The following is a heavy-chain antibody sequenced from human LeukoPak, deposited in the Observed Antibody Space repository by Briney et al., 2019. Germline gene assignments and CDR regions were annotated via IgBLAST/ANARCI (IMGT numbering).Heavy chain of an antibody. CDR1: GGSFSGYY. CDR3: ARGPTGYSSGWYLARFDY. CDR2: INHSGST. J-gene: IGHJ4*02. V-gene: IGHV4-34*01. Sequence: SETLSLTCAVYGGSFSGYYWSWIRQPPGKGLEWIGEINHSGSTNYNPSLKSRVTISVDTSKNQFSLKLSSVTAADTAVYYCARGPTGYSSGWYLARFDYWGQGTLVTVSS. D-gene: IGHD6-19*01.